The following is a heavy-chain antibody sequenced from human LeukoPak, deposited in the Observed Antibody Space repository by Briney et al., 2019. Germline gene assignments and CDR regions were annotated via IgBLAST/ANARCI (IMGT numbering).Heavy chain of an antibody. D-gene: IGHD1-26*01. CDR2: ISSNGGST. J-gene: IGHJ4*02. V-gene: IGHV3-64D*06. CDR3: VKEALNPWELRLLDHFDY. CDR1: GFTFSSYA. Sequence: GGSLRLSCSASGFTFSSYAMHWVRQAPGKGLEYVSAISSNGGSTYYADSVKGRFTISRDNSKNTLYLQMSSLRAEDTAVYYCVKEALNPWELRLLDHFDYWGQGTLATVSS.